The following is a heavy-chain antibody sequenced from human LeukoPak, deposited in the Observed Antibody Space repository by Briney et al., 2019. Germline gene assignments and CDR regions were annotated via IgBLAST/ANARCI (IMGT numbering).Heavy chain of an antibody. Sequence: SVKVSCKASGGTFSSNAISWVRQAPGQGLECMGGIIPIFGTANYAQKFQGRVTITADESTSTAYMELSSLRSEDTAVYYCARDYYGSGSYYKPFDYWGQGTLVTVSS. CDR1: GGTFSSNA. J-gene: IGHJ4*02. D-gene: IGHD3-10*01. CDR2: IIPIFGTA. V-gene: IGHV1-69*13. CDR3: ARDYYGSGSYYKPFDY.